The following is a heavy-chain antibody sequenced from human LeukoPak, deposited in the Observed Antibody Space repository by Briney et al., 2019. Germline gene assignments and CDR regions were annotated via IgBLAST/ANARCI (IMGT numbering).Heavy chain of an antibody. J-gene: IGHJ4*02. D-gene: IGHD6-19*01. V-gene: IGHV3-7*01. CDR2: IKQDGSEK. CDR1: GFTFSSYW. CDR3: ARDIDSSGFPSMSDY. Sequence: GGSLRLSCVVSGFTFSSYWMSWVRQAPGKGLEWAANIKQDGSEKYYVDSVKGRFTISRDNAKNSLYLQINSLRAEDTAVYYCARDIDSSGFPSMSDYWGQGTLVTVSS.